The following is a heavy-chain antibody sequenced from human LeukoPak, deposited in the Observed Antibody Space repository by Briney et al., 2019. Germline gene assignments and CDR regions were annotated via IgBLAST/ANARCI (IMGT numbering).Heavy chain of an antibody. CDR3: ARGARTYRKQGIAAAGTGRGWFDP. CDR2: INHSGST. V-gene: IGHV4-34*01. Sequence: PSETLSLTCTVSGGSISSYYWSWIRQPPGKGLEWIGEINHSGSTNYNPSLKSRVTISVDTSKNQFSLKLSSVTAADTAVYYCARGARTYRKQGIAAAGTGRGWFDPWGQGTLVTVSS. J-gene: IGHJ5*02. CDR1: GGSISSYY. D-gene: IGHD6-13*01.